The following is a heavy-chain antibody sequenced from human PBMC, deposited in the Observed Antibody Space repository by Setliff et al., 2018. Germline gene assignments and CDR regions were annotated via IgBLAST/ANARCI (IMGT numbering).Heavy chain of an antibody. CDR2: ISSSGSTI. D-gene: IGHD3-10*01. CDR1: GLTFSDYY. CDR3: ARDTMVRGVIIPGVDY. Sequence: PGGSLRLSCAASGLTFSDYYMRWIRQAPGKGLEWVSYISSSGSTIYYADSVKGRFTISRDNAKNSLYLQMNSLRAEDTAVYYCARDTMVRGVIIPGVDYWGQGTLVTVSS. J-gene: IGHJ4*02. V-gene: IGHV3-11*04.